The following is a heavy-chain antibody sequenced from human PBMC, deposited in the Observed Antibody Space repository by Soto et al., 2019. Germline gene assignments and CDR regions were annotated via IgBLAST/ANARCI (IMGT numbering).Heavy chain of an antibody. D-gene: IGHD1-26*01. CDR3: ATQRPHILVGVRGWFEP. J-gene: IGHJ5*02. Sequence: QLQLQDSGPGLVKPSETLALTCTVSGGSISSSSYYWAWIRQPPGKGLEWIGSIYYRGSNYYHPSLKSRVTISIDTSKEQCYLKLTSVNAADTAVYYCATQRPHILVGVRGWFEPLGQGNLVTVSS. V-gene: IGHV4-39*01. CDR2: IYYRGSN. CDR1: GGSISSSSYY.